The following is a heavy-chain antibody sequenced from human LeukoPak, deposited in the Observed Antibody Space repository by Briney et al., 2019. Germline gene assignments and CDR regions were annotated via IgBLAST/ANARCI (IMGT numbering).Heavy chain of an antibody. CDR3: ARVAREDYSNRYYFDY. J-gene: IGHJ4*02. CDR2: ISSTISTI. CDR1: GFTFSSYS. Sequence: GGSLRLSCAASGFTFSSYSMNWVRQAPGKGLEWVSYISSTISTIYYADSVKGRFTTSRDNAKNSLYLQMNSLRDEDTAIYYCARVAREDYSNRYYFDYWGQGTLVTVSS. D-gene: IGHD4-11*01. V-gene: IGHV3-48*02.